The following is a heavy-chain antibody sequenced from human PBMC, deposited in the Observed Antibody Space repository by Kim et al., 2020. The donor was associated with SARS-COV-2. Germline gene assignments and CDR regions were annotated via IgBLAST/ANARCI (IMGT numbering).Heavy chain of an antibody. V-gene: IGHV4-31*03. CDR3: ARTLLDDYGDYVWFDP. CDR2: IYYSGST. J-gene: IGHJ5*02. D-gene: IGHD4-17*01. Sequence: SETLSLTCTVSGGSISSGGYYWSWIRQHPGKGLEWIGYIYYSGSTYYNPSLKSRVTISVDTSKNQFSLKLSSVTAADTAVYYCARTLLDDYGDYVWFDPWGQGTLVTVSS. CDR1: GGSISSGGYY.